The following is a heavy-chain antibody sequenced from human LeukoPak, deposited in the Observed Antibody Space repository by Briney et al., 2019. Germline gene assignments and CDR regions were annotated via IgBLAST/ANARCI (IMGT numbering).Heavy chain of an antibody. CDR1: GFTFGDYY. Sequence: GGSLRLSCAASGFTFGDYYMSWIRQAPGKGLEWVSYISSSGSTIYYADSVKGRFTISRDNAKNSLYLQMNSLRAEDTAVYYCARDQTSSGWYRGPLDWFDPWGQGTLVTVSS. D-gene: IGHD6-19*01. V-gene: IGHV3-11*01. J-gene: IGHJ5*02. CDR3: ARDQTSSGWYRGPLDWFDP. CDR2: ISSSGSTI.